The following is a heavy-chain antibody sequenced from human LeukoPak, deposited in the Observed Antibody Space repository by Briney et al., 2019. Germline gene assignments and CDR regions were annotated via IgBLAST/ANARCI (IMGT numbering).Heavy chain of an antibody. J-gene: IGHJ6*03. CDR2: IQYDGSNK. CDR1: GFTFSNYG. Sequence: PGGSLRLSCAASGFTFSNYGMHWVRQAPGKGLEWVAFIQYDGSNKYYADSVKGRFTISRDNSRNTLSLQMNSLRPEDTAVYYCAKDRAGAATGGYYNYYYMDVWGKGTTVTVSS. CDR3: AKDRAGAATGGYYNYYYMDV. D-gene: IGHD1-26*01. V-gene: IGHV3-30*02.